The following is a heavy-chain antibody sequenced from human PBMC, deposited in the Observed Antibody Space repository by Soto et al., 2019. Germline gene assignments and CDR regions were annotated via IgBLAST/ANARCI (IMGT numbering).Heavy chain of an antibody. Sequence: KSGGSLRLSCAASGFTFSYYTMNWVRQAPGKGLEWVSSIISSDYIYYADSVKGRFTISRDNAKNSVYLQMDSLRAEDTAVYYCARDRESLSYWGQGTLVTVSS. V-gene: IGHV3-21*01. CDR2: IISSDYI. J-gene: IGHJ4*02. CDR3: ARDRESLSY. CDR1: GFTFSYYT.